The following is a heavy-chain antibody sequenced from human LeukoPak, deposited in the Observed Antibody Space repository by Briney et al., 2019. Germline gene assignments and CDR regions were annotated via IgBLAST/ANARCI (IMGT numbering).Heavy chain of an antibody. D-gene: IGHD3-3*01. CDR1: KFTFSHYG. V-gene: IGHV3-30*18. J-gene: IGHJ4*02. CDR3: AKEFHPRGYGANFDY. Sequence: GGSLRLSCTASKFTFSHYGMQWVRQAPGKGLEWVAVISSDGGTKIYADSVKGRFTLSRDNSINTLDLQMNSLRAEDTAVYYCAKEFHPRGYGANFDYWGQGTLVTVSS. CDR2: ISSDGGTK.